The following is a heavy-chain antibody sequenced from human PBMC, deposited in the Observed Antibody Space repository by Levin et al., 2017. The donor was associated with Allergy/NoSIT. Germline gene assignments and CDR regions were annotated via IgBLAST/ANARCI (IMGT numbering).Heavy chain of an antibody. V-gene: IGHV5-51*01. CDR3: ATFGMAASGIFDY. CDR2: IYPGDSDT. Sequence: ASVKVSCKASGYAFNSYWIAWVRQMPGKGLDWVGVIYPGDSDTRYSPSFQGQVSVSADKSMRTAYLQWTSLKASDTGMYYCATFGMAASGIFDYWGQGTLVTVSS. CDR1: GYAFNSYW. D-gene: IGHD6-13*01. J-gene: IGHJ4*02.